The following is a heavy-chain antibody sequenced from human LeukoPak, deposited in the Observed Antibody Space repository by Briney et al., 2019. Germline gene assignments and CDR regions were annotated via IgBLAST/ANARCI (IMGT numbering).Heavy chain of an antibody. CDR1: GHSFSTYW. Sequence: GESLKISCQGSGHSFSTYWITWVRQMPGKGLEWMGIIYPGDSDTRYSPSFQGQVTISADKSISTAYLQWSSLKASDTAMYYCARLALGATYYYYYMDVWGKGTTVTISS. D-gene: IGHD1-26*01. CDR2: IYPGDSDT. V-gene: IGHV5-51*01. CDR3: ARLALGATYYYYYMDV. J-gene: IGHJ6*03.